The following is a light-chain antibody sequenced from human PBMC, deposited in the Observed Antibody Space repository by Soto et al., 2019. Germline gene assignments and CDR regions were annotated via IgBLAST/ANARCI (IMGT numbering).Light chain of an antibody. J-gene: IGLJ3*02. CDR1: SSNIGAGYD. V-gene: IGLV1-40*01. CDR3: QSRDSSLNSWV. Sequence: QSVLTQPPSMSGAPGQRVTISCTGSSSNIGAGYDVHWYQLLPGTAPKLLIYGNTNRPSGVPDRFSGSKSGTSASLAITGLRAEDEADYYCQSRDSSLNSWVFGGGTQLTVL. CDR2: GNT.